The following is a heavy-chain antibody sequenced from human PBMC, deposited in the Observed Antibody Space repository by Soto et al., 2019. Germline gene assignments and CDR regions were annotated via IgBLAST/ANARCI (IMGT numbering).Heavy chain of an antibody. CDR1: GGTFNTYA. J-gene: IGHJ4*02. CDR3: AREVQVHTPAFVY. D-gene: IGHD3-10*01. CDR2: ISPMFGAA. Sequence: QVQLVQSGAEMKKPGSSVKVSCQSSGGTFNTYAMNWVRQAPGQGPEWMGDISPMFGAANYAPKFQGRVTITADDPAGTSYTQLSSLTSDDTALYFCAREVQVHTPAFVYWGQGTLVTVSS. V-gene: IGHV1-69*19.